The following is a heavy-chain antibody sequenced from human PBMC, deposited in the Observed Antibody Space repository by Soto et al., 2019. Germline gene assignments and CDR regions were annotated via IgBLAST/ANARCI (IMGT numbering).Heavy chain of an antibody. CDR1: GGSISSYY. D-gene: IGHD4-17*01. CDR2: IYYSGST. CDR3: AGSTVTTPIDY. J-gene: IGHJ4*02. V-gene: IGHV4-59*08. Sequence: PSETLSLTCTVFGGSISSYYWSWIRQPPGKGLEWIGYIYYSGSTNYNPSLKSRVTISVDTSKNQFSLKLSSVTAADTAVYYCAGSTVTTPIDYWGQGTLVTVSS.